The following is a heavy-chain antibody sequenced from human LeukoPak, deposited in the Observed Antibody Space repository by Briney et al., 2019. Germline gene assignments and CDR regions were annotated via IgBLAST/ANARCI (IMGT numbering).Heavy chain of an antibody. J-gene: IGHJ4*02. Sequence: ASVTDSCMASGYTFTSYGISWVRQAPGQGVEWMGWISAYNGNTNYAQKLQGRVTMTTDTSTSTAYMELRSLRSDDTAVYYCARDREYSSSSDYWGQGTLVTVSS. CDR1: GYTFTSYG. CDR2: ISAYNGNT. CDR3: ARDREYSSSSDY. D-gene: IGHD6-6*01. V-gene: IGHV1-18*01.